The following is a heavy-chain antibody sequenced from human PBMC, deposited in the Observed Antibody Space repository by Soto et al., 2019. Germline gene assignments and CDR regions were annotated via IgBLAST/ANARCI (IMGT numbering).Heavy chain of an antibody. CDR2: FNPTGDTA. J-gene: IGHJ6*02. Sequence: QVQLVQSGAEVKKPGASVKASCKASGYTFTSYYIHWVRQAPGQGLEWMGIFNPTGDTASYAQKSQGRVTMTRDTPPGTAYMELGSLRSEDTAVYYCARGGRIVDTGIGYYYYHAMAVWGQATAVTVS. D-gene: IGHD5-18*01. CDR3: ARGGRIVDTGIGYYYYHAMAV. CDR1: GYTFTSYY. V-gene: IGHV1-46*01.